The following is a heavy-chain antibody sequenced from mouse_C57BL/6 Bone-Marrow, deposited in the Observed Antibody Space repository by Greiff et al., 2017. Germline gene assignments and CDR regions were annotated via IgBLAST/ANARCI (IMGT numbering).Heavy chain of an antibody. Sequence: EVQLQQSGPELVKPGASVKISCKASGYTFTDYYMNWVKQSHGKSLEWIGDINPNNGGTSYNQKFKGKATLTVDKSSSTAYMELRSLTSEDSAVYYCARDDYDGVWDYWGQGTSVTVSS. V-gene: IGHV1-26*01. CDR3: ARDDYDGVWDY. D-gene: IGHD2-4*01. J-gene: IGHJ4*01. CDR2: INPNNGGT. CDR1: GYTFTDYY.